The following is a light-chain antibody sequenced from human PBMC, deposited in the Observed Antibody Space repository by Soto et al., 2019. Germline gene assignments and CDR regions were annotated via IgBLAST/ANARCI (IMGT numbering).Light chain of an antibody. CDR1: QSVSSN. Sequence: EIVMTQSPATLSVSPGERATLSCRASQSVSSNLAWYQQKPGQAPRLLIYGASTRATGMPARFSGSGSGTEFTLTISSLQSEDFAVYYCQQYNDWPRTFGRGTKVESK. CDR3: QQYNDWPRT. V-gene: IGKV3-15*01. CDR2: GAS. J-gene: IGKJ1*01.